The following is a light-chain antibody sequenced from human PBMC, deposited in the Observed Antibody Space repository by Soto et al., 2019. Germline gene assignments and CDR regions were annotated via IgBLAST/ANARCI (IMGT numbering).Light chain of an antibody. Sequence: QAVRTQTPAVSGAPGQMVTISCTGRSSNIGAGYDVHWYQHLPGTAPKLLIYGTTNRPSGVPDRFSGSKSGISASLAITGLQAEDEADYYCHSYDSSLSASVFGAGTKVTVL. CDR3: HSYDSSLSASV. J-gene: IGLJ1*01. V-gene: IGLV1-40*01. CDR1: SSNIGAGYD. CDR2: GTT.